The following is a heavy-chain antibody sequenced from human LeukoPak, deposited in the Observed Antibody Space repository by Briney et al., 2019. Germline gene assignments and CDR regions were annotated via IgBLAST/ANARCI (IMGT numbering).Heavy chain of an antibody. CDR1: GYTFTGYY. J-gene: IGHJ6*02. CDR3: ARERGSSSFYYYYYYGMDV. CDR2: INPNSGGT. D-gene: IGHD6-6*01. V-gene: IGHV1-2*02. Sequence: ASVKVSCKASGYTFTGYYMHWVRQAPGQGLEWMGWINPNSGGTNYAQKLQGRVTMTTDTSTSTAYMELRSLRSDDTAVYYCARERGSSSFYYYYYYGMDVWGQGTTVTVSS.